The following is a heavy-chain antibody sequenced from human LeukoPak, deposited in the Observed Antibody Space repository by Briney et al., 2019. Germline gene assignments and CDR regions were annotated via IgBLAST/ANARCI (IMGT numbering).Heavy chain of an antibody. D-gene: IGHD2-2*01. Sequence: GGSLRLSCAASGFTFSSYGMHWVRQAPGKGLEWVAVISYDGSNKYYADSVKGRFTISRDNSKNTLYLQMNGLRAEDTAVYYCARADIVVVPAAPFDYWGQGTLVTVSS. CDR2: ISYDGSNK. CDR1: GFTFSSYG. V-gene: IGHV3-30*03. CDR3: ARADIVVVPAAPFDY. J-gene: IGHJ4*02.